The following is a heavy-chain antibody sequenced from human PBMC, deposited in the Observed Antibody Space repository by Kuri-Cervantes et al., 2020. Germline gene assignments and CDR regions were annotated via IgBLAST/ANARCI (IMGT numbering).Heavy chain of an antibody. CDR3: ARSIAAHDYYYYLDV. Sequence: SETLSLTCAVSGGSISSSNWWSWVRQPPGEGLEWSGEIYHSGGTNYNPSLKSRVTISVDKSKNQFSLQLSSLTAADTAVYYCARSIAAHDYYYYLDVWGKGTTVTVSS. V-gene: IGHV4-4*02. CDR1: GGSISSSNW. CDR2: IYHSGGT. D-gene: IGHD6-6*01. J-gene: IGHJ6*03.